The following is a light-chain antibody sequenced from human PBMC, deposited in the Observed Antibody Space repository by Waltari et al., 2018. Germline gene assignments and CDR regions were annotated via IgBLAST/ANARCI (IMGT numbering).Light chain of an antibody. CDR1: QSVSSN. CDR3: QQYHNWPTWT. J-gene: IGKJ1*01. V-gene: IGKV3-15*01. Sequence: EIVMTQSPATLSVSPGERATLSCRASQSVSSNLAWYQQKPGQAPRLLIYGASTRATGIPARFSGSGSGTEFPLTISSMQSQDFAVYYCQQYHNWPTWTLGQGTKVEIK. CDR2: GAS.